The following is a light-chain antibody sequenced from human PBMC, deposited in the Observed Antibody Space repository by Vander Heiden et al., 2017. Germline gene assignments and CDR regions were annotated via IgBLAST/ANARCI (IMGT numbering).Light chain of an antibody. V-gene: IGLV1-40*01. CDR3: QSYDSSLSGVV. CDR1: SANIGACYD. J-gene: IGLJ2*01. CDR2: GNS. Sequence: QSVLTQPPPVSGAPGQRVTISCTGSSANIGACYDVPWYQQLPGTAPKLLIYGNSNRPSGVPDRFSGSKSGTSASLAITGLQAEDEADYYCQSYDSSLSGVVFGGGTKLTVL.